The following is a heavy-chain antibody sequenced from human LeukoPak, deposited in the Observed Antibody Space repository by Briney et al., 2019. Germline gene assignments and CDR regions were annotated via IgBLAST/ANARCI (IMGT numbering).Heavy chain of an antibody. CDR1: GGSTNSYY. D-gene: IGHD2-2*01. V-gene: IGHV4-4*07. CDR2: IYSSGST. J-gene: IGHJ4*02. CDR3: AGVKASSTSWTFDQ. Sequence: PSETLSLTCSVSGGSTNSYYWSWIRQSGGKGLEWIGRIYSSGSTVYNPSLNSRLTMSIDTSKNQFSLTLKSVTATDTAVYYCAGVKASSTSWTFDQWGQGALVTVSS.